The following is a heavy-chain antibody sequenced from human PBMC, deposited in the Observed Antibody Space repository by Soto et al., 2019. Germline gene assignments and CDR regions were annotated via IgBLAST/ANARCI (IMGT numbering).Heavy chain of an antibody. CDR1: GGTFSSYA. Sequence: ASVKVSCKASGGTFSSYAISWVRQAPGQGLEWMGGIIPIFGTANYAQKFQGRVTITADESTSTAYMELSSLRSEDTAVYYCGRVTPSSDTAMVENWFDPWGQGTLVTVSS. CDR2: IIPIFGTA. V-gene: IGHV1-69*13. D-gene: IGHD5-18*01. J-gene: IGHJ5*02. CDR3: GRVTPSSDTAMVENWFDP.